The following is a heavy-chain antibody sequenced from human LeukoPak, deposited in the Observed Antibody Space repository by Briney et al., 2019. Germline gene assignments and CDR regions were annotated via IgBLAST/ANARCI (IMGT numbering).Heavy chain of an antibody. J-gene: IGHJ6*02. CDR2: INPSGGST. V-gene: IGHV1-46*01. CDR1: GYTFTSYY. D-gene: IGHD5-12*01. CDR3: ARDSGYDFVSYYYYYGMDV. Sequence: ASVKVSCKASGYTFTSYYMHWVRQAPGQGLEWMGIINPSGGSTSYAQKFQGRVTMTTDTSTSTAYMELRSLRSDDTAVYYCARDSGYDFVSYYYYYGMDVWGQGTTVTVSS.